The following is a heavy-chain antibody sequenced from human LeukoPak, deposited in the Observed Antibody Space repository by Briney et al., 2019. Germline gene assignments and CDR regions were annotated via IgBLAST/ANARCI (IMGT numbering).Heavy chain of an antibody. V-gene: IGHV4-34*01. CDR2: INHSGST. D-gene: IGHD2-8*01. Sequence: SETLSLTCAVYGGSFSGYYWSWTRQPPGKGLEWIGEINHSGSTNYNPSLKSRVTISVDTSKNQFSLKLSSVTAADTAVYYCARAPTHSNFQHWGQGTLVTVSS. CDR1: GGSFSGYY. CDR3: ARAPTHSNFQH. J-gene: IGHJ1*01.